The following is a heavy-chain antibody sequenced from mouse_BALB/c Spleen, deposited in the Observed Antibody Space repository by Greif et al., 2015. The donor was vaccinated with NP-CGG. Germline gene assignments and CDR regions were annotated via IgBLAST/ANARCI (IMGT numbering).Heavy chain of an antibody. D-gene: IGHD3-3*01. Sequence: VKLQESGAELVKPGASVKLSCKASGYTFTSYWMHWVKQRPGQGLEWIGEIDPSDSYTNYNQKFKGKATLTVDKSSSTAYMQLSSLTSEDSAVYYCARTRDGGYFDYWGQGTTLTVSS. CDR2: IDPSDSYT. J-gene: IGHJ2*01. CDR1: GYTFTSYW. CDR3: ARTRDGGYFDY. V-gene: IGHV1-69*02.